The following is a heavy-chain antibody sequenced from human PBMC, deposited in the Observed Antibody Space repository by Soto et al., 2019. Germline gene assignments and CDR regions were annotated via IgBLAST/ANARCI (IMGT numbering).Heavy chain of an antibody. CDR1: GFTFSSYA. CDR2: ISGSGGST. V-gene: IGHV3-23*01. J-gene: IGHJ4*02. Sequence: GGSLRLSCAASGFTFSSYAMSWVRQAPGKGLEWVSAISGSGGSTYYADSVKGRFTIPRDNSKNTLYLQMNSLRAEDTAVYYCAKGLLNGRWYAADWGQGTLVTVSS. D-gene: IGHD2-15*01. CDR3: AKGLLNGRWYAAD.